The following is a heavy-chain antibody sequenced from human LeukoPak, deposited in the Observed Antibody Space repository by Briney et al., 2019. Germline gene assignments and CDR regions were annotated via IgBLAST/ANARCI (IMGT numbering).Heavy chain of an antibody. D-gene: IGHD6-19*01. CDR2: ISSSSSYI. CDR1: GFTFSSYS. Sequence: PGGSLRLSCAASGFTFSSYSMNWVRQAPGKGLEWVSSISSSSSYIYYADSVKGRFTISRDNAKNSLYLQMNSLRAEDTAVYYCARDKEQWLLGYYYMDVWGKGTTVTVSS. CDR3: ARDKEQWLLGYYYMDV. V-gene: IGHV3-21*01. J-gene: IGHJ6*03.